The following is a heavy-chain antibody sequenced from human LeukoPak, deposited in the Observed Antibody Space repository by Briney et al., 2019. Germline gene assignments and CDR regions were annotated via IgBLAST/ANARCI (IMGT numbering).Heavy chain of an antibody. J-gene: IGHJ4*02. CDR3: GRDSRGDY. CDR2: IYYSGSGTT. Sequence: SETLSLTCNVSGASISSISYYWGWIRQPPGKGLEWIGNIYYSGSGTTYYNPSLKSRVTISVDTSKNQFSLRLSSVTAADTAVYYCGRDSRGDYWGQGTLVTVSS. CDR1: GASISSISYY. V-gene: IGHV4-39*07. D-gene: IGHD5-24*01.